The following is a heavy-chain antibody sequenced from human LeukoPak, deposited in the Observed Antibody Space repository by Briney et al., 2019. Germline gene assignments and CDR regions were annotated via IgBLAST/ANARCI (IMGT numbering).Heavy chain of an antibody. Sequence: SETLSLTCTVSGGSISSYYWSWIRQPPGKGLEWIGYIYYSGSTNYNPSLKSRVTISVDTSKNQFSLKLSSVTAADTAVYYCARLSGKLGYCSSTSCSRHWYFDLWGRGTLVTVSS. D-gene: IGHD2-2*01. CDR3: ARLSGKLGYCSSTSCSRHWYFDL. V-gene: IGHV4-59*12. J-gene: IGHJ2*01. CDR2: IYYSGST. CDR1: GGSISSYY.